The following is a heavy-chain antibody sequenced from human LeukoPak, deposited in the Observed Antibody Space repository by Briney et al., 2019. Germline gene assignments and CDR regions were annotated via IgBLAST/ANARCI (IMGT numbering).Heavy chain of an antibody. CDR2: ISPNGDNT. V-gene: IGHV3-64*01. CDR3: ARRSMAASGPHDVYDI. CDR1: GFTFSSNT. Sequence: GGSLRLSCVASGFTFSSNTMHWVRRAPGKGLEYVSAISPNGDNTWYINSVRGRFTISRDNSRSTLYLQMGSLRIEDMAMYYCARRSMAASGPHDVYDIWGQGTMVTVSS. D-gene: IGHD6-13*01. J-gene: IGHJ3*02.